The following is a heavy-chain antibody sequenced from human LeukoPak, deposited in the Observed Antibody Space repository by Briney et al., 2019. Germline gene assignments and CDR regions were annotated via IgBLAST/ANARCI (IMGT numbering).Heavy chain of an antibody. J-gene: IGHJ4*02. V-gene: IGHV3-23*01. CDR1: GFTFSSYA. Sequence: GGSLRLPCAASGFTFSSYAMSWVRQAPGKGLEWVSAISGSGGSTYYADSVKGRFTISRDNSKNTLYLQMNSLRAEDTAVYYCAKGGTAADYYFDYWGQGTLVTVSS. CDR2: ISGSGGST. D-gene: IGHD6-13*01. CDR3: AKGGTAADYYFDY.